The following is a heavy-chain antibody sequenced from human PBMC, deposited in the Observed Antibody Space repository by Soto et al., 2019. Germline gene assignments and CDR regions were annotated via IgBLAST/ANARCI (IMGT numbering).Heavy chain of an antibody. J-gene: IGHJ4*02. CDR1: GYSFTNYY. CDR2: INPSGIST. Sequence: QVQLVQSGAEVKKPGASVKVSCKTSGYSFTNYYLHWVRQAPGQGLEWMGLINPSGISTSYAQKFQGRVTITRDPYTSTVYLGLSRLRSDDTAVYYCARSANVGVAASRPADFAYWGQGTLVNVSS. CDR3: ARSANVGVAASRPADFAY. V-gene: IGHV1-46*01. D-gene: IGHD2-15*01.